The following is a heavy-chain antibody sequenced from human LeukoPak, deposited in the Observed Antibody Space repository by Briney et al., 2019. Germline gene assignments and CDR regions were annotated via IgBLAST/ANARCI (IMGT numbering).Heavy chain of an antibody. J-gene: IGHJ4*02. CDR1: GGSFSDYY. Sequence: PSETLSLTCAVYGGSFSDYYWTWIRQPPGKGLEWIGEINHSGSTNYNPSLKSRVTMSVDTSKNQFSLKLSSVTAADTAVYYCARTLLGIDYGSGSYDFDYWGQGTLVTVS. CDR2: INHSGST. CDR3: ARTLLGIDYGSGSYDFDY. D-gene: IGHD3-10*01. V-gene: IGHV4-34*01.